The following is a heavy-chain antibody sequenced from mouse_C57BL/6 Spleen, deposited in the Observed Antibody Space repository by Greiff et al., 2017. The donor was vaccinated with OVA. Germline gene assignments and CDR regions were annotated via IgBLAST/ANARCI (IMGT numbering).Heavy chain of an antibody. J-gene: IGHJ3*01. Sequence: QVQLQQSGPELVKPGASVKISCKASGYAFSSSWMNWVQQRPGKGLEWIGRIYPGDGDTNYHGKFKGKATLTADKSSSTAYMQLSSLTSEDSAVSFCARGDYDYDDLAWFAYWGQGTLVTVSA. CDR1: GYAFSSSW. CDR2: IYPGDGDT. V-gene: IGHV1-82*01. D-gene: IGHD2-4*01. CDR3: ARGDYDYDDLAWFAY.